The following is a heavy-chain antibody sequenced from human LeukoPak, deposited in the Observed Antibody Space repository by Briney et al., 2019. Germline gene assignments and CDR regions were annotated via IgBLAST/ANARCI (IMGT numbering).Heavy chain of an antibody. J-gene: IGHJ4*02. Sequence: PGGSLRLSCAASGFTFSGSAMHWFRQASEKGLEWVGRIRSKANSYATAYAASVKGRFTISRDDSKNTAYLQMISLKTEDTAVYYCTSFKFFGGFDCRGQGTLVTVSS. CDR2: IRSKANSYAT. CDR3: TSFKFFGGFDC. V-gene: IGHV3-73*01. D-gene: IGHD2-15*01. CDR1: GFTFSGSA.